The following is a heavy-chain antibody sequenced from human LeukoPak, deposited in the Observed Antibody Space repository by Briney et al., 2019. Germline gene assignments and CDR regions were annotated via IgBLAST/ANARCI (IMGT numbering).Heavy chain of an antibody. V-gene: IGHV1-46*01. Sequence: GASVKVSCKASGYTFTSYGISWVRQAPGQGLEWMGIINPSGGSTSYAQKFQGRVTMTRDTSTSTVYMELSSLRSEDTAVYYCARRAGPDAFDIWGQGTMVTVSS. CDR3: ARRAGPDAFDI. CDR1: GYTFTSYG. CDR2: INPSGGST. J-gene: IGHJ3*02.